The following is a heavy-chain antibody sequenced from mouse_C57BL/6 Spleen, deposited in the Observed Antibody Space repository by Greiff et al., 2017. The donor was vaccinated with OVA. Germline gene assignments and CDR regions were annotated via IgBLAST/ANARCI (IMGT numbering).Heavy chain of an antibody. CDR3: ARDRDDYDGYAMDY. V-gene: IGHV3-6*01. CDR1: GYSITSGYY. CDR2: ISYDGSN. Sequence: VQLQESGPGLVKPSQSLSLTCSVTGYSITSGYYWNWIRQFPGNKLEWMGYISYDGSNNYNPSLKNRISITRDTSKNQFFLKLNSVTTEDTATYYCARDRDDYDGYAMDYWGQGTSVTVSS. J-gene: IGHJ4*01. D-gene: IGHD2-4*01.